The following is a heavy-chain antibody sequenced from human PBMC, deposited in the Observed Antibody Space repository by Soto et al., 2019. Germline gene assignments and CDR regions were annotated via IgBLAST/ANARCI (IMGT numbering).Heavy chain of an antibody. Sequence: QVQLQESGPGLVKPSQTLSLTCTVSGGSISSGGYYWSWIRQHPGKGLEWIGYIYNSGSTHYNPSLKSRLTKSADPAKNPFSLMGSSVTAADTVVYYCARDPAPWGQGTLVTVSP. CDR3: ARDPAP. V-gene: IGHV4-31*03. CDR1: GGSISSGGYY. CDR2: IYNSGST. J-gene: IGHJ5*02.